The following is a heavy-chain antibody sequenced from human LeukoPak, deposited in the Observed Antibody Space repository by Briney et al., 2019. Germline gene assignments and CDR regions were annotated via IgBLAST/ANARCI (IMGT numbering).Heavy chain of an antibody. J-gene: IGHJ4*02. CDR2: FDPESGKT. Sequence: ASVKVSCKISGHTLAELSMHWVRQGPGKGLDWMGGFDPESGKTIYAEKFQGRVSMTEDTSTDTAYMELNSLSSEDTAIYYCATNTYNGYAIDSWGQGTLATVSS. D-gene: IGHD5-12*01. CDR1: GHTLAELS. V-gene: IGHV1-24*01. CDR3: ATNTYNGYAIDS.